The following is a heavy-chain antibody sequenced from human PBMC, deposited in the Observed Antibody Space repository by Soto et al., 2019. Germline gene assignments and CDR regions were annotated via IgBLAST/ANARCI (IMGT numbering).Heavy chain of an antibody. CDR2: IYYSGST. CDR3: ARRYGGNFDY. V-gene: IGHV4-31*03. CDR1: GGSISSGGYY. Sequence: PSETLSLTCSVSGGSISSGGYYWSWIRQHPGKGLEWIGYIYYSGSTYYNPSLKSRVTISVDTSKNQFSLKLSSVTAADTAVYYCARRYGGNFDYWGQGTLVTVSS. D-gene: IGHD2-15*01. J-gene: IGHJ4*02.